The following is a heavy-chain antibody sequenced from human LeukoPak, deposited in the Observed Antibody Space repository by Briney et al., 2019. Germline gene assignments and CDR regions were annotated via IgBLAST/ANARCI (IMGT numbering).Heavy chain of an antibody. CDR1: GGSISSYY. CDR3: ARDLGQQGFDY. D-gene: IGHD6-13*01. Sequence: PSETLSLTCTVSGGSISSYYWSWIRQPPGKGLEWIGYIYYSGSTNYNPSLKSRVTISVDTSKNQFSLKLSSVTAADTAVYYCARDLGQQGFDYWGQGTLVTVSS. CDR2: IYYSGST. V-gene: IGHV4-59*01. J-gene: IGHJ4*02.